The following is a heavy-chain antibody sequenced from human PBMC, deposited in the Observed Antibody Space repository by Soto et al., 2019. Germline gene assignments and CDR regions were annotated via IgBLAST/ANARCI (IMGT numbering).Heavy chain of an antibody. Sequence: QLQLQESGPGLVKPSETLSLTCTVSGGSISSSSYYWGWIRQPPGRGLEWIGSIYYSGSTYYNPSLKSRVTMTVDTSKNQLTRTLSSVTAADTAVYYCARPGSAGSGDYLPFDYWGQGTLVTVSS. CDR3: ARPGSAGSGDYLPFDY. CDR1: GGSISSSSYY. V-gene: IGHV4-39*01. D-gene: IGHD4-17*01. CDR2: IYYSGST. J-gene: IGHJ4*02.